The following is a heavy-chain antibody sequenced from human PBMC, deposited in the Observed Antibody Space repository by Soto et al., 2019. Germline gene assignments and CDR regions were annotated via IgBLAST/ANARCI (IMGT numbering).Heavy chain of an antibody. D-gene: IGHD6-13*01. CDR1: GFTFSGYA. V-gene: IGHV3-23*01. Sequence: EVQLLESGGGLVQPGGSLRLACAASGFTFSGYAMSWVRQAPGKGLEWVSAISDSGGDTYYADSVKGRFTISRDNSKNTLYLGINSLRAEDTAVYYCGKRVEYSSPTHYFAYWGQGTLVPVSS. J-gene: IGHJ4*02. CDR3: GKRVEYSSPTHYFAY. CDR2: ISDSGGDT.